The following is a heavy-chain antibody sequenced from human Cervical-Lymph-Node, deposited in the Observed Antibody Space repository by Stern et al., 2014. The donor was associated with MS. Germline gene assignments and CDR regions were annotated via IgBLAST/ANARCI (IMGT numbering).Heavy chain of an antibody. J-gene: IGHJ6*02. CDR2: IYSSGST. Sequence: QVQLQESGPGLVKPSETLSLTCTVSGGSIRSYYWSWIRQPPGKGLEWIGYIYSSGSTNYTPSLKSRVTISVDTSKNQFSLKLSSVTAADTAVYYCARVFGSGWDRYYYYYGMDVWGQGTTVTVSS. D-gene: IGHD6-19*01. CDR3: ARVFGSGWDRYYYYYGMDV. CDR1: GGSIRSYY. V-gene: IGHV4-59*01.